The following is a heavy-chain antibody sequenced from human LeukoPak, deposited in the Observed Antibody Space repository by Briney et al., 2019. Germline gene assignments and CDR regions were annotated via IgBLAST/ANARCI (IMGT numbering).Heavy chain of an antibody. D-gene: IGHD3-22*01. CDR3: ARGPGYHYDGSIYRKAFDI. Sequence: PSETLSLTCTVSGGSITYSSYYWGWIRQPPGKGLEWIGSIYYTGSTYYNPSLNSRVTISVDTSKKQFSLKLRSVTAADTAIYYSARGPGYHYDGSIYRKAFDIWGQGTMVTVSS. V-gene: IGHV4-39*01. J-gene: IGHJ3*02. CDR1: GGSITYSSYY. CDR2: IYYTGST.